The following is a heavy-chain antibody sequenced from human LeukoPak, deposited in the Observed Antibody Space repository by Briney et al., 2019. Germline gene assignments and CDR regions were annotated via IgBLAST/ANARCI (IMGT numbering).Heavy chain of an antibody. D-gene: IGHD1-26*01. CDR1: GYTFTGYY. CDR2: INPNSGGT. J-gene: IGHJ4*02. Sequence: ASVKVSCKASGYTFTGYYMHWVRQVPGQGLEWMGWINPNSGGTNYAQKFQGRVTMTRDTSISTAYMELSRLRSDDTAVYYCARGKVGATQPGSYWGQGTLVTVSS. V-gene: IGHV1-2*02. CDR3: ARGKVGATQPGSY.